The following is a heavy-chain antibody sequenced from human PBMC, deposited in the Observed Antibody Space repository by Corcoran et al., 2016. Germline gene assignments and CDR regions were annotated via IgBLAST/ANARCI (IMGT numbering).Heavy chain of an antibody. CDR2: IIPIFGTP. D-gene: IGHD3-10*01. J-gene: IGHJ4*02. CDR3: ARGDYYGSGSYYRHFDY. V-gene: IGHV1-69*06. CDR1: GGTFSSYA. Sequence: QVQLVQSGAEVKKPGSSVKVSCKASGGTFSSYAISWVRQAPGQGLEWMGGIIPIFGTPNYAQKFQGRVTITADKSTSTAYMELSSLRSEDTAVYYCARGDYYGSGSYYRHFDYWGQGTLVTVSS.